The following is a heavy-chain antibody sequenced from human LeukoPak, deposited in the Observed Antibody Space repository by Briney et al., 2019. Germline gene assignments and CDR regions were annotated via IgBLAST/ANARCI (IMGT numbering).Heavy chain of an antibody. V-gene: IGHV3-9*01. CDR2: ISWNSGSI. CDR1: GFTFDDYA. CDR3: VRDGGVSGYDLLDY. D-gene: IGHD5-12*01. Sequence: GGSLRLSCAASGFTFDDYAMHWVRQAPGKGLEWVSGISWNSGSIGYADSVKGRFTISRDNAKNSLSLQMNSPRAEDTAVYYCVRDGGVSGYDLLDYWGQGTLVTVSS. J-gene: IGHJ4*02.